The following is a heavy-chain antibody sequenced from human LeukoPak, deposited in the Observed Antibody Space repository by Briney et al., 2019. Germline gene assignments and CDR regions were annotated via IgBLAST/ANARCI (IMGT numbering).Heavy chain of an antibody. CDR3: ARSRYSSGWYGDY. CDR2: IIPIFGTA. CDR1: GGTFSSYA. J-gene: IGHJ4*02. D-gene: IGHD6-19*01. V-gene: IGHV1-69*05. Sequence: SVKVSCKASGGTFSSYAISWVRQAPGQGLEWMGRIIPIFGTANYAQKFQGRVTITTDESTSTAYMELSSLRSEDTAVYYWARSRYSSGWYGDYWGQGTLVTVSS.